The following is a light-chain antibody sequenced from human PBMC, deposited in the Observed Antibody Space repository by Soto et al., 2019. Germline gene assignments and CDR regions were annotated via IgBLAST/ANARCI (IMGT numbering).Light chain of an antibody. CDR3: AAWDDSLSGQDVV. CDR1: SSNIGSNY. CDR2: RNN. Sequence: QSVLTQPPSASGTPGQRVTISCSGSSSNIGSNYVYWYQQLPGTAPKLLIYRNNQRPSGVPDRFSGSKSDTSASLAISGLRSEDEADYYCAAWDDSLSGQDVVFGGGTQLTVL. J-gene: IGLJ2*01. V-gene: IGLV1-47*01.